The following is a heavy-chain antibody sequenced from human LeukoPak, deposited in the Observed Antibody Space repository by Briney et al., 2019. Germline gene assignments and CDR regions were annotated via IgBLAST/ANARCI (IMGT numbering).Heavy chain of an antibody. CDR3: ARQGTTDN. Sequence: SETLSLTCTVSGGSISSSRYYWGWLRQPPGKGLEWIGSVYYSGSTYYNPSLKSRVTISVDTSKIQFSLNLSSVTAADTPVYYCARQGTTDNWGQGTMVTVSS. CDR2: VYYSGST. V-gene: IGHV4-39*01. J-gene: IGHJ4*02. D-gene: IGHD1-1*01. CDR1: GGSISSSRYY.